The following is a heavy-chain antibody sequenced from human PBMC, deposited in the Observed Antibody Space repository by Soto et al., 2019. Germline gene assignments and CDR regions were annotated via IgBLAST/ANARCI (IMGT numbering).Heavy chain of an antibody. D-gene: IGHD3-22*01. CDR1: GFTFSDYY. CDR2: ISSSGNTI. V-gene: IGHV3-11*01. J-gene: IGHJ4*02. Sequence: QVQLVESGGGLVQTSGSLRIACVASGFTFSDYYMSWVRQAPGKGLEWVSYISSSGNTIYYADSVKGRFTISRDNAKNSVCMQMISLRSEDTDLYFCAKMRSENYYDPMFSWGQGTLVTVSS. CDR3: AKMRSENYYDPMFS.